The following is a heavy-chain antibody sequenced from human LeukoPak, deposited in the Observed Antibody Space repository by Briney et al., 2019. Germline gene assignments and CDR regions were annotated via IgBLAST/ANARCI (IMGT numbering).Heavy chain of an antibody. CDR1: GGSISSTTYY. Sequence: PSETLSLTCTVSGGSISSTTYYWGWIHQPPGKGLEWIGTIYYSGTTYYNPSLKSRVTMSVDTSKNQFSLKLSSVTAADTAVYYCARVLGPTHLDSWGQGTLVTVSS. J-gene: IGHJ4*02. CDR2: IYYSGTT. CDR3: ARVLGPTHLDS. D-gene: IGHD1-26*01. V-gene: IGHV4-39*07.